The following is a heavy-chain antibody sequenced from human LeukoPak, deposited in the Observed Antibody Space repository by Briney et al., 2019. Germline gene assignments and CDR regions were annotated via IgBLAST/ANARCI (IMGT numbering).Heavy chain of an antibody. V-gene: IGHV3-21*01. CDR3: ARDGYDMGDYYYYYYMDV. CDR2: ISSSSSYI. J-gene: IGHJ6*03. Sequence: GGSLRLSCAASGFTFDDYGMSWVRQAPGKGLEWVSSISSSSSYIYYADSVKGRFTISRDNAKNSLYLQMNSLRAEDTAVYYCARDGYDMGDYYYYYYMDVWGKGTTVTISS. CDR1: GFTFDDYG. D-gene: IGHD3-9*01.